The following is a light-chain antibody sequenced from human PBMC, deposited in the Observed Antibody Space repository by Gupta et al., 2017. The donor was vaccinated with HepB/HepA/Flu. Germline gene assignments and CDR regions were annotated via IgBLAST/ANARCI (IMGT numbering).Light chain of an antibody. CDR2: WAS. Sequence: DIVMTQSPDSLAVSLGERATINCKSSQSVLYSSNNKNYLAWYQQKPGQPPKLLIYWASTRESGVPDRVSGSGSGTDFTLTISSLQAEDVALYYCKQYYSTPRTFGQGTKVEIK. CDR3: KQYYSTPRT. CDR1: QSVLYSSNNKNY. V-gene: IGKV4-1*01. J-gene: IGKJ1*01.